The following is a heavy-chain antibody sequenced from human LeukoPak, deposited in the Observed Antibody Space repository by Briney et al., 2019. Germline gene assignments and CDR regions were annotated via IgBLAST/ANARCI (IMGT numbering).Heavy chain of an antibody. V-gene: IGHV4-34*01. CDR1: GGSFSGYY. Sequence: SETLSLTCAVYGGSFSGYYWSWIRQPPGKGLEWIGEINHSGSTNYNPSLKSRVTISVDTSKNQFSLKLSSVTAADTAVYYCARTDADGSGSYGDYWGQGTLSPSPQ. CDR3: ARTDADGSGSYGDY. J-gene: IGHJ4*02. D-gene: IGHD3-10*01. CDR2: INHSGST.